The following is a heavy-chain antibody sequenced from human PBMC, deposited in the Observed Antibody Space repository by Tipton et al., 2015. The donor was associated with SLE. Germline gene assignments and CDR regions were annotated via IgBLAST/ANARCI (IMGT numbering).Heavy chain of an antibody. J-gene: IGHJ6*03. CDR1: GDTISDHY. V-gene: IGHV4-59*08. CDR2: ISYSGST. CDR3: ARYDFWSQIDYYYMDV. Sequence: TLSLTCTVSGDTISDHYWSWIRQPPGKGLEWIGYISYSGSTHYSPSLKSRVTISLDTSKTQFSLKLSSVTAADTAVYYCARYDFWSQIDYYYMDVWGKGTTVTVSS. D-gene: IGHD3-3*01.